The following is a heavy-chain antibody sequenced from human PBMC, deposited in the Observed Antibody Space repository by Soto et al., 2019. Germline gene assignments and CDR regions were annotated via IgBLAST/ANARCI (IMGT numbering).Heavy chain of an antibody. CDR2: IYYSGST. D-gene: IGHD6-13*01. V-gene: IGHV4-39*01. Sequence: SETLSLTCTVSGGSISSSSYYWGWIRQPPGKGLEWIGSIYYSGSTYYNPSLKSRVTISVDTSKNQFSLKLSPVTAADTAVYYCARHGIAAAGNNWFDPWGQGTLVTVSS. J-gene: IGHJ5*02. CDR3: ARHGIAAAGNNWFDP. CDR1: GGSISSSSYY.